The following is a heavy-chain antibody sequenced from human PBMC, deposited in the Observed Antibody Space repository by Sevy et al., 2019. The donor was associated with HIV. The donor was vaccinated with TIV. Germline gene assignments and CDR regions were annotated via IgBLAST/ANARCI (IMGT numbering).Heavy chain of an antibody. CDR3: ARGVTMIRGGGYYFDY. CDR2: IIPIFGTT. Sequence: ASVKVSCKASGGTFSSYDIHWVRRAPGQGLEWMGGIIPIFGTTNYAQKFQGRVTITADESTSTSNMELSSLRSEDTAGYYCARGVTMIRGGGYYFDYWGQRTLVTVSS. D-gene: IGHD3-22*01. J-gene: IGHJ4*02. V-gene: IGHV1-69*13. CDR1: GGTFSSYD.